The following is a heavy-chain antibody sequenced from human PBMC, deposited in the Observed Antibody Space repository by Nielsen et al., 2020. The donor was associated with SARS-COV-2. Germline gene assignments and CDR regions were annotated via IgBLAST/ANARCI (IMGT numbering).Heavy chain of an antibody. CDR1: GGTFSSYA. Sequence: SVKVSCKASGGTFSSYAISWVRQAPGQGLEWMGGIIPIFSTANYAQKFQGRVTITADESTSTAYMELSSLRSEDTAVYYCARTPLGIAVAGRYDWFDPWGQGTLVTVSS. V-gene: IGHV1-69*13. CDR2: IIPIFSTA. D-gene: IGHD6-19*01. CDR3: ARTPLGIAVAGRYDWFDP. J-gene: IGHJ5*02.